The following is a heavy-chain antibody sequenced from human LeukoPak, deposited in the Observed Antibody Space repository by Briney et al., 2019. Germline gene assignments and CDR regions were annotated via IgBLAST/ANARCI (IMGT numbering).Heavy chain of an antibody. V-gene: IGHV3-23*01. Sequence: PGGSLRLSCAASGFTFSSYAMSWLRQAPGKGLEGVSAISGSGGSTYYEHPVKGRFTISRDNAKNTLYPQINSLRAEDTAVYYCAKDLYVRGSYRYFDYWGQGTLVTVSS. CDR1: GFTFSSYA. CDR3: AKDLYVRGSYRYFDY. J-gene: IGHJ4*02. D-gene: IGHD3-16*02. CDR2: ISGSGGST.